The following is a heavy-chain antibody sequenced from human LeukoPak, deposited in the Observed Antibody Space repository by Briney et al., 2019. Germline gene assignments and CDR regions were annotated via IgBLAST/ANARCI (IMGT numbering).Heavy chain of an antibody. CDR2: INWNGGST. CDR1: GFTVSSNY. CDR3: ARAFGYSSSWYWFDP. V-gene: IGHV3-20*04. Sequence: GGSLRLSCAASGFTVSSNYMSWVRQAPGKGLEWVSGINWNGGSTGYADSVKGRFTISRDNAKNSLYLQMNSLRAEDTALYYCARAFGYSSSWYWFDPWGQGTLVTVSS. D-gene: IGHD6-13*01. J-gene: IGHJ5*02.